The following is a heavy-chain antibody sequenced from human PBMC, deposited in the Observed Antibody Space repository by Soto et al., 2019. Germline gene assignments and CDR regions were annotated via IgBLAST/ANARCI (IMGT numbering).Heavy chain of an antibody. CDR1: GFTVSSNY. CDR3: TRDAGGSGSSDFYHYGMDV. J-gene: IGHJ6*02. V-gene: IGHV3-53*01. CDR2: IYSGGPT. Sequence: EVQLVASGGGLIQPGGSLRLSCGASGFTVSSNYMSWFRQAPGKGLEWLSNIYSGGPTNYAGSVKGRFTISRENSKNTFYLQMNNPRVEDTAVYYCTRDAGGSGSSDFYHYGMDVWGQGTTVTVAS. D-gene: IGHD3-10*01.